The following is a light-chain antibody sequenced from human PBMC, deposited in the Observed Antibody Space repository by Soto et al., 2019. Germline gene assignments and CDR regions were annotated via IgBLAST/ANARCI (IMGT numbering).Light chain of an antibody. Sequence: EIVLTQSPGTLSLSPGDRATLSCRASQSVSNNFLAWYQQKPGQAPRRLLYGASTRAIGIPDRFSGSGSGTDFTLTINRLEPEDFAVYYCQHYDTSPPLTFGGGTKVEVK. CDR1: QSVSNNF. CDR3: QHYDTSPPLT. CDR2: GAS. V-gene: IGKV3-20*01. J-gene: IGKJ4*01.